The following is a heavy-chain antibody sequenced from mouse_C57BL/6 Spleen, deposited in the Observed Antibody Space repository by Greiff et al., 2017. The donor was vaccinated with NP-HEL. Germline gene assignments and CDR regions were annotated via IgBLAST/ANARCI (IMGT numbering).Heavy chain of an antibody. CDR1: GYTFTSYW. CDR3: ARVWEGAMDY. J-gene: IGHJ4*01. CDR2: IDPSDSET. Sequence: QVQLQQPGAELVRPGSSVKLSCKASGYTFTSYWMHWVKQRPIQGLEWIGNIDPSDSETHYNQKFKDKATLTVDKSSSTAYMQLSSLTSEDSAVYYCARVWEGAMDYWGQGTSVTVSS. D-gene: IGHD4-1*01. V-gene: IGHV1-52*01.